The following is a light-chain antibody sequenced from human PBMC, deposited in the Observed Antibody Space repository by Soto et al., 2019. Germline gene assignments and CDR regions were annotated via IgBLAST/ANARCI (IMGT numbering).Light chain of an antibody. V-gene: IGKV1-27*01. CDR2: AAS. J-gene: IGKJ4*01. CDR3: QTYNSAPLT. Sequence: DIQMTQSPSSLSASVGDRVTITCRASQGITYYLAWYQQKPGKVPKLLISAASTLQSGVPSRFSGGGSGADFTLTISTLQPEDVATYYCQTYNSAPLTFGGGTKVEIK. CDR1: QGITYY.